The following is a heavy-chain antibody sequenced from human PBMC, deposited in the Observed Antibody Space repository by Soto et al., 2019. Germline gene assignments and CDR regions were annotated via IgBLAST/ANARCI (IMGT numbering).Heavy chain of an antibody. CDR3: ARTSVYDYGWGSYRYTSPSYDY. CDR1: GFTFSSFA. Sequence: GGSLRLSCAASGFTFSSFAMSWVRQAPGKGLEWVSTISGRGDRTFYADSVKGRFTISRDNSKNTLFLQMNSLRAEDTAVYYCARTSVYDYGWGSYRYTSPSYDYWGQGTLVTVSS. J-gene: IGHJ4*02. CDR2: ISGRGDRT. D-gene: IGHD3-16*02. V-gene: IGHV3-23*01.